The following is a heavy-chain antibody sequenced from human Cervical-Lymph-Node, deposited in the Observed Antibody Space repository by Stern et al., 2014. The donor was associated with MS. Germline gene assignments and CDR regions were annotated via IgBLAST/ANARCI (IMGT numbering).Heavy chain of an antibody. V-gene: IGHV3-33*01. D-gene: IGHD2-15*01. J-gene: IGHJ4*02. Sequence: QLVQSGGGVVQPGRSLRLSCAASGFIFRNSGMHWVRPAPGKGLEWVAVVGPDGSNKYYADSVKGRFTISRDNSNNMVDLQMNSLRVEDMGIYYCTRDPRGYCSGGSCYQGFFDSWGRGTLVTVSS. CDR2: VGPDGSNK. CDR1: GFIFRNSG. CDR3: TRDPRGYCSGGSCYQGFFDS.